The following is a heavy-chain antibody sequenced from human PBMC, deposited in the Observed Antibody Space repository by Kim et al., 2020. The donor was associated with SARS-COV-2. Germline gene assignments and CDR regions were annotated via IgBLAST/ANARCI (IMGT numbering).Heavy chain of an antibody. Sequence: GGSLRLSYAASGFTFSSYGMHWVRQAPGKGLEWVAVISYDGSNKYYADSVKGRFTISRDNSKNTLYLQMNSLRAEDTAVYYCAKEGIAARFEPVNYFDYWGQGTLVTVSS. D-gene: IGHD6-6*01. CDR2: ISYDGSNK. J-gene: IGHJ4*02. CDR3: AKEGIAARFEPVNYFDY. CDR1: GFTFSSYG. V-gene: IGHV3-30*18.